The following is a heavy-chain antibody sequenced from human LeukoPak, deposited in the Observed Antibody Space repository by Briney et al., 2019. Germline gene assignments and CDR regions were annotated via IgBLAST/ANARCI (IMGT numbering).Heavy chain of an antibody. V-gene: IGHV1-46*01. Sequence: ASVKVSCKASGVTFTSYYIHWVRQAPGRGLEWMGKINPSGTITTYAPKYQGRVTVTKDTSTNTVYMELSSLRSDDTAVYYCALIAPPHNWGQGTLVTVSS. J-gene: IGHJ4*02. D-gene: IGHD6-13*01. CDR2: INPSGTIT. CDR1: GVTFTSYY. CDR3: ALIAPPHN.